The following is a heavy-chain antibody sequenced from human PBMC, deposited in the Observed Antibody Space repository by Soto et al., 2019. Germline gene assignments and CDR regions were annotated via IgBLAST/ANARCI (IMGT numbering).Heavy chain of an antibody. CDR3: ARDPGLGAYDSSGYYYADHHHFAY. CDR1: GFTFSSYS. CDR2: ISSSSSYI. Sequence: GGSLRLSCAASGFTFSSYSMNWVRQAPGKGLEWVSSISSSSSYIYYADSVKGRFTISRDNAKNSLYLQMNSLRAEDTAVYYCARDPGLGAYDSSGYYYADHHHFAYWGQGTLVTVSS. D-gene: IGHD3-22*01. V-gene: IGHV3-21*01. J-gene: IGHJ4*02.